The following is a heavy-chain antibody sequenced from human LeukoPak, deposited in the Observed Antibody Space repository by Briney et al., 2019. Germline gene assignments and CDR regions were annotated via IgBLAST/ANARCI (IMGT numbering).Heavy chain of an antibody. Sequence: GGSLRLSCAASGFTFSGYWMSWLRQAPGKGLEWVANIKQDGGGKYYVDSVKGRFTISRDNAKNSLYLQMNSLRAEGTAVYYCARDRGFGQADVWGKGTTVTVSS. CDR1: GFTFSGYW. CDR3: ARDRGFGQADV. D-gene: IGHD3-10*01. V-gene: IGHV3-7*01. CDR2: IKQDGGGK. J-gene: IGHJ6*04.